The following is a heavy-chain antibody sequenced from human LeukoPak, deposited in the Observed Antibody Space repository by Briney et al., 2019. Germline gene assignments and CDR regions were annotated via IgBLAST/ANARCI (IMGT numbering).Heavy chain of an antibody. J-gene: IGHJ4*02. CDR1: GFTFSSYG. CDR3: AKDLYGDYGGGDFDY. D-gene: IGHD4-17*01. CDR2: ISYDGSNK. Sequence: GRSLRLSCAASGFTFSSYGMHWVRQAPGNGLEWVAVISYDGSNKYYADSVKGRFTISRDNSKNTLYLQMNSLRAEDTAVYYCAKDLYGDYGGGDFDYWGQGTLVTVSS. V-gene: IGHV3-30*18.